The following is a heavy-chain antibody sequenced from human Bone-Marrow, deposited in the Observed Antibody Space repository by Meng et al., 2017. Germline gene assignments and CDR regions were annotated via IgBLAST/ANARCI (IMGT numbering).Heavy chain of an antibody. CDR3: ATGVPGGSRTYSLDFLFHVMDV. D-gene: IGHD3-10*01. CDR2: ISGSGGST. J-gene: IGHJ6*02. V-gene: IGHV3-23*01. CDR1: GFTFSSYA. Sequence: GESLKISCAASGFTFSSYAMHWVRQAPGKGLEWVSAISGSGGSTYYADSVKGRFTISRDNSKNTLYLQMNSLRADDTAVYYCATGVPGGSRTYSLDFLFHVMDVWGQGTTVTVSS.